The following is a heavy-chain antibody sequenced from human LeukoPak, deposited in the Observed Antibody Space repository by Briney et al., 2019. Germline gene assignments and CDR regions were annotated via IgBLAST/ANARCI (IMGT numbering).Heavy chain of an antibody. CDR2: ISSSSSYI. CDR3: ARDGIAAANDAFDI. V-gene: IGHV3-21*01. D-gene: IGHD6-13*01. Sequence: GGSLRLSCAASGFTFSSYGMNWVRQAPGKGLEWVSSISSSSSYIYYADSVKGRFTISRDNAKNSLYLQMNSLRAEDTAVYYCARDGIAAANDAFDIWGQGTMVTVSS. CDR1: GFTFSSYG. J-gene: IGHJ3*02.